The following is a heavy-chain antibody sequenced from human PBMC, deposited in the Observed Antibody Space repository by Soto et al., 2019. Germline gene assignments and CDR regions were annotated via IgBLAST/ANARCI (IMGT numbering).Heavy chain of an antibody. J-gene: IGHJ6*02. V-gene: IGHV1-2*02. Sequence: ASVKVSCKASGYTFTGYYMHWVRQAPGQGLEWMGWINPNNGETKYAQKFQGRVSMTRDISFDTAYLELSRLRADDTALYYCARAHKLRYYDTIGLGMDVCGQGTTVTVSS. CDR3: ARAHKLRYYDTIGLGMDV. D-gene: IGHD3-22*01. CDR2: INPNNGET. CDR1: GYTFTGYY.